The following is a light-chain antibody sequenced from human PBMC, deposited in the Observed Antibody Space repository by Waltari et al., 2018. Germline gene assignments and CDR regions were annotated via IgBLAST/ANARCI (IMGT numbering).Light chain of an antibody. CDR3: QRYSNSPLT. Sequence: VILTQSPATLSLSPEERATLSCRASQSVANYLAWYQQKPGQAPRLLIYGASSRATGIPDRFSGTGSGTEFTLTISSLEPEDFAVYFCQRYSNSPLTFGGGTKVEIK. J-gene: IGKJ4*01. V-gene: IGKV3-11*01. CDR2: GAS. CDR1: QSVANY.